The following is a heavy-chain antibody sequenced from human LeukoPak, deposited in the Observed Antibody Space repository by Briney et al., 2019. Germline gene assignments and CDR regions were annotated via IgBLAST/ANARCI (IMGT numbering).Heavy chain of an antibody. Sequence: TFISYAXXXVGQAPXQGLXXXGTIIPIFRTATYAQNFQGTVTITTDESTSTAYMELSSLRSEDTAVYYCARDIGDSAAYYFDYWGQGTLVTVSS. CDR3: ARDIGDSAAYYFDY. J-gene: IGHJ4*02. D-gene: IGHD3-10*01. V-gene: IGHV1-69*05. CDR1: TFISYA. CDR2: IIPIFRTA.